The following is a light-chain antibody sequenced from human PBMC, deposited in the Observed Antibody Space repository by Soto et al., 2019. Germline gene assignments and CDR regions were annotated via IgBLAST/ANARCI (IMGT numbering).Light chain of an antibody. Sequence: DIQMTQSPSTLSASVGERVTITCRASQSISNWLVWYQKKSGKAPKLLIYDASSLISGVPSRFSGSGSETEFTLTISSLQPDDFATYYCQQYNSYSRTFGPGTKVDI. V-gene: IGKV1-5*01. CDR3: QQYNSYSRT. CDR2: DAS. CDR1: QSISNW. J-gene: IGKJ1*01.